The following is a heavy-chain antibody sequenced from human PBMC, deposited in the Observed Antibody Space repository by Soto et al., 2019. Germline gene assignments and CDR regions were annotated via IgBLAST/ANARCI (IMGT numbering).Heavy chain of an antibody. CDR3: AASQYDGWHPSSYYYYGMGV. CDR2: IIPIFGTA. Sequence: ASVKVSCKASGGTFSSYAISWVRQAPGQGLEWMGGIIPIFGTANYAQKFQGRVTITADKSTSTAYMELSSLRSEDTAVYYCAASQYDGWHPSSYYYYGMGVWDQRSTVAVSS. J-gene: IGHJ6*02. CDR1: GGTFSSYA. V-gene: IGHV1-69*06. D-gene: IGHD3-10*01.